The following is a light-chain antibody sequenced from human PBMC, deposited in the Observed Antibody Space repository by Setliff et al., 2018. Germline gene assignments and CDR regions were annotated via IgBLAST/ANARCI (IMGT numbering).Light chain of an antibody. Sequence: QSVLTQPASVSGSPGQSITISCTGVSSAVDDYTYVSWYQQHPGRAPKLMIYEGTDRPSGVSSRFSGSKSGNTASLTISGLQAEDEADYYCQSYDSSLPGYVFGTGTKVTVL. CDR3: QSYDSSLPGYV. J-gene: IGLJ1*01. V-gene: IGLV2-14*01. CDR1: SSAVDDYTY. CDR2: EGT.